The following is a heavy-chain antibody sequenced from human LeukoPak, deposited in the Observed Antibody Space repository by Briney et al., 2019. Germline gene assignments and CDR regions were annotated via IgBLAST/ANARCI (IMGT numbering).Heavy chain of an antibody. D-gene: IGHD3-10*01. Sequence: GGSLRLSCAVSGFTFSSYSMNWVRQAPGKGLEWVSSISSSSSYIYYADSVKGRFTISRDNAKNSLYLQMNSLRAEDTAVCYCARVPGSGITNNHIDYWGQGTLVTVSS. CDR1: GFTFSSYS. V-gene: IGHV3-21*01. J-gene: IGHJ4*02. CDR3: ARVPGSGITNNHIDY. CDR2: ISSSSSYI.